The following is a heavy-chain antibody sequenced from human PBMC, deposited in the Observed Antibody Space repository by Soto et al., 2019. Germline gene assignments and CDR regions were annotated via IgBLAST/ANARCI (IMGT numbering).Heavy chain of an antibody. CDR3: ARRLFGSGWPLDS. CDR1: GASITTYY. Sequence: SETLSLTCDVSGASITTYYWSWIRQAPGKGLEWIGNVYHTGTTDYNSSLKSRVTISVDTSKNQFSLNMNSVTAADTAVYYCARRLFGSGWPLDSWGQGALVTVSS. CDR2: VYHTGTT. J-gene: IGHJ4*02. D-gene: IGHD6-19*01. V-gene: IGHV4-59*01.